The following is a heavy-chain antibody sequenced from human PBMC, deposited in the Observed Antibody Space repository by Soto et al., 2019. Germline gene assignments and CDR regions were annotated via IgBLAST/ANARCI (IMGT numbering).Heavy chain of an antibody. CDR1: GFTFSSYA. Sequence: GGSLRLSCAASGFTFSSYAMHWVRQAPGKGLEWVAVISYDGSNKYYADSVKGRFTISRDNSKNTLYLQVNSLRAEDTAVYYCAREYDYVWGSYRSYDAFDIWGQGTMVTVSS. J-gene: IGHJ3*02. CDR3: AREYDYVWGSYRSYDAFDI. V-gene: IGHV3-30-3*01. CDR2: ISYDGSNK. D-gene: IGHD3-16*02.